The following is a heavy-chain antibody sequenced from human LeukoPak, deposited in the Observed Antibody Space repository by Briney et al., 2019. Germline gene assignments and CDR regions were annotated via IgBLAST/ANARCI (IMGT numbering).Heavy chain of an antibody. CDR2: LYSGGDT. D-gene: IGHD3-3*02. CDR1: GFTFSSYA. Sequence: PGGSLRLSCAASGFTFSSYAMNWVRQAPGKGLEWVSILYSGGDTYYADSVEGRFIISRDSSKNTLFLQMNDLRVEDTAVYYCARVGDHFHWYLDLWGRGTLVTISS. V-gene: IGHV3-23*03. J-gene: IGHJ2*01. CDR3: ARVGDHFHWYLDL.